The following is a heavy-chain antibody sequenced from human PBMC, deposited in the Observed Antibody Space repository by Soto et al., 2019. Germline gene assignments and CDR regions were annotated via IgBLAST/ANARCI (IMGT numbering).Heavy chain of an antibody. D-gene: IGHD3-22*01. V-gene: IGHV3-23*01. CDR1: GFTFSSYA. J-gene: IGHJ4*02. CDR3: ARLTYYYDSSGYYSFDY. Sequence: GGSLRLSCVASGFTFSSYAMSWVRQAPGKGLEWVSALSGSDGSTYYADSVKGRFTISRDNSKNTLYLQMNSLRAEDTAVFYCARLTYYYDSSGYYSFDYWGQGTLVTVSS. CDR2: LSGSDGST.